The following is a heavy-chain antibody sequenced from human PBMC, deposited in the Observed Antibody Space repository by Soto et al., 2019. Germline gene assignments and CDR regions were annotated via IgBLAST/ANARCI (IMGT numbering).Heavy chain of an antibody. CDR1: GFTVRSNY. V-gene: IGHV3-53*01. J-gene: IGHJ2*01. Sequence: GGSLRLSCAASGFTVRSNYMGWVRQAPGKGLEWVSVIYSGGSTYYADSVKGRFTISRDNSKNTLYLQMNSLRAEDTAVYYCARVPDYTVTGYFDLWGRGTLVTVSS. CDR2: IYSGGST. CDR3: ARVPDYTVTGYFDL. D-gene: IGHD4-17*01.